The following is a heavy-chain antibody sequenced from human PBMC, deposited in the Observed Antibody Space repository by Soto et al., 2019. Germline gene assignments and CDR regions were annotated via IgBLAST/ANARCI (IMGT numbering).Heavy chain of an antibody. J-gene: IGHJ4*02. CDR2: ISGSGGST. CDR1: GCTFIGYA. V-gene: IGHV3-23*01. Sequence: GGSKRVSCAASGCTFIGYAWSWVRQAPGKGLEWVSAISGSGGSTYYADSVKGRFTISRDNSKNTLYLQMNSLRAEDTAVYYCAKDRDYYYDSSGWGQGTLVTVSS. D-gene: IGHD3-22*01. CDR3: AKDRDYYYDSSG.